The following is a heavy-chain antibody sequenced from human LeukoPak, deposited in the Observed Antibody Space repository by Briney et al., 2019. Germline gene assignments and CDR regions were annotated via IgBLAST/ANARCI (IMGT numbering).Heavy chain of an antibody. J-gene: IGHJ4*02. Sequence: SQILSLTCTVSGGSISSGDYYWSWIRQPPGKGLEWIGYIYYSGSTYYNPSLKSRVTISVDTSKNQFSLKLSSVTAADTAVYYCARDFTTVVGIDYWGQGTLVTVSS. CDR3: ARDFTTVVGIDY. D-gene: IGHD4-23*01. CDR1: GGSISSGDYY. V-gene: IGHV4-30-4*08. CDR2: IYYSGST.